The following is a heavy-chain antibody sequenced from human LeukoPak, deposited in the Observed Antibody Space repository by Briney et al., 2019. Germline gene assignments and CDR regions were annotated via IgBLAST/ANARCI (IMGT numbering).Heavy chain of an antibody. Sequence: SETLSLTCAVYGGSFSGYYWSWIRQPPGKGLEWIGEINHSGGTNYNPSLKSRVTISVDTSKNQFSLKLSSVTAADTAVYYCASRIPTYYDFWSGYYSAFDIWGQGTMVTVSS. CDR1: GGSFSGYY. D-gene: IGHD3-3*01. CDR3: ASRIPTYYDFWSGYYSAFDI. V-gene: IGHV4-34*01. J-gene: IGHJ3*02. CDR2: INHSGGT.